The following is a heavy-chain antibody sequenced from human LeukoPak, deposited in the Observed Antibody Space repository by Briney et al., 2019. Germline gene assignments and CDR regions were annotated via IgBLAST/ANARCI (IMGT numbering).Heavy chain of an antibody. CDR3: AKDGIGRYYDFWSGPNGDFDY. J-gene: IGHJ4*02. CDR1: GFTFDDYA. V-gene: IGHV3-43D*03. Sequence: GGSLRLSCAASGFTFDDYAMHWVRQAPGKGLEWVSLISWDGGSTYYADSVKGRFTIPRDNSKNSLYLQMNSLRAEDTALYYCAKDGIGRYYDFWSGPNGDFDYWGQGTLVTVSS. CDR2: ISWDGGST. D-gene: IGHD3-3*01.